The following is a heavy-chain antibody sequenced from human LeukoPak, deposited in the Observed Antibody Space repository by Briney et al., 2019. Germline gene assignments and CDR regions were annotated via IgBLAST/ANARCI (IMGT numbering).Heavy chain of an antibody. Sequence: GGSLRLSCAASGFTVRDFWMAWVRQAPGKGVEWVAHIKEDRTADYYVDSVKGRFTISKDDGKNSLHLQMNSLRVEDTAVYYCVRGGWEIDYWGQGTLVTVSS. V-gene: IGHV3-7*01. D-gene: IGHD1-26*01. CDR2: IKEDRTAD. J-gene: IGHJ4*02. CDR3: VRGGWEIDY. CDR1: GFTVRDFW.